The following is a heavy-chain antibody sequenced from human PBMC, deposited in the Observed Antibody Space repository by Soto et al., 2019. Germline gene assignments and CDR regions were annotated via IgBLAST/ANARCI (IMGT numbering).Heavy chain of an antibody. CDR1: GYTFNSYG. J-gene: IGHJ4*02. CDR2: ISVYNGNT. D-gene: IGHD1-1*01. V-gene: IGHV1-18*01. CDR3: ARDGRNGGYFYY. Sequence: QVQLVQSGAEVKKPGSSVKVSCKASGYTFNSYGISWVRQAPGQGLEWMGWISVYNGNTNYAQKVQVRVTMTTDTSTSTAYRELRSLRSDDSAVYYCARDGRNGGYFYYWGQGTVVTVS.